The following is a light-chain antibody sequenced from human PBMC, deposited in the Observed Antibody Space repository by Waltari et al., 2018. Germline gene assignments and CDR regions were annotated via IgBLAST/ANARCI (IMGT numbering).Light chain of an antibody. Sequence: QSALTQPASVSGTPGQSITISCTGTNSDVGNYNLVSWYQHHHGEAPKLMICAVITRPSGVSNRFSGSKSGNTASLTISGLQAEDEADYYCCSYAGSGTYVFGTGTKVTVL. CDR1: NSDVGNYNL. J-gene: IGLJ1*01. CDR3: CSYAGSGTYV. V-gene: IGLV2-23*02. CDR2: AVI.